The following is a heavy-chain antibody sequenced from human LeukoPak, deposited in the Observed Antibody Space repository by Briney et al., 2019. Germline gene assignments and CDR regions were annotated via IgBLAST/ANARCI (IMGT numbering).Heavy chain of an antibody. Sequence: PGGSLRLSCAASGFTFSSYAMSWVRQAPGKGLEWVSAISGSGGSTYYADSVKGRFTISRDNSKNTLYLQMNSLRAEDTAVYYCARANDYYGSGSYLYYFDYWGQGTLVTVSS. CDR3: ARANDYYGSGSYLYYFDY. CDR1: GFTFSSYA. CDR2: ISGSGGST. V-gene: IGHV3-23*01. D-gene: IGHD3-10*01. J-gene: IGHJ4*02.